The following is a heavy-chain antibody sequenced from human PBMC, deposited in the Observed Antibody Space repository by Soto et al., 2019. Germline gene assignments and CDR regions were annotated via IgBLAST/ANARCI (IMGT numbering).Heavy chain of an antibody. CDR3: ARSVFP. CDR2: FYYSGST. CDR1: GGSIRTGGYY. Sequence: QVQLQESGPGLVKPSQTLSLTCTVSGGSIRTGGYYWNWIRQHPGKVLAWIGYFYYSGSTYYNPSLQRRFTISVNTSKNQFSLKLSSVTAADTAGYYWARSVFPWGQGTLVTVAA. V-gene: IGHV4-31*03. J-gene: IGHJ5*02.